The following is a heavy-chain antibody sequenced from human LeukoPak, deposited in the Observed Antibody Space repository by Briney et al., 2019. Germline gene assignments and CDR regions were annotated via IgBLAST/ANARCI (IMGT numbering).Heavy chain of an antibody. J-gene: IGHJ6*03. V-gene: IGHV3-30*18. D-gene: IGHD4-23*01. CDR3: AKTSTVGKYYYMDV. CDR1: GFIFSSYG. Sequence: PGGSLRLSCAASGFIFSSYGMHWVRQAPGKGLEWVAVIPFDGSNKYYADSVKGRFTISRDNSKNTLYLQMNSLRAEDTAVYYCAKTSTVGKYYYMDVWGKGTTVTVSS. CDR2: IPFDGSNK.